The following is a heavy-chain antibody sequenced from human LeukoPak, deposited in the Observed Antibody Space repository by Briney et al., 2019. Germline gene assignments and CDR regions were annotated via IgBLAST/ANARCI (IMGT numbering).Heavy chain of an antibody. CDR1: GYTFTGYY. D-gene: IGHD3-22*01. J-gene: IGHJ4*02. Sequence: ASVKVSCKASGYTFTGYYMHWVRQAPGQGLEWIGRINPNSGGTNYAQKFQGRVTMTRDTSISTAYMELSRLRSDDTAVYYCARSLAVVPWTFDYWGQGTLVTVSS. CDR3: ARSLAVVPWTFDY. CDR2: INPNSGGT. V-gene: IGHV1-2*06.